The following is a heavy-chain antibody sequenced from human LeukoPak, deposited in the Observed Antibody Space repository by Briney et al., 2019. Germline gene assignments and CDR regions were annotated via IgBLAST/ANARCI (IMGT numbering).Heavy chain of an antibody. CDR2: INHSGST. D-gene: IGHD3-10*01. Sequence: SETLSLTCAVYGGSFSGYYWSWIRQPPGKGLEWIGEINHSGSTNYNPSPKSRVTISVDTSKNQFSLKLSSVTAADTAVYYCAKSNGYGLVDIRGQGTMVTVSS. CDR3: AKSNGYGLVDI. CDR1: GGSFSGYY. J-gene: IGHJ3*02. V-gene: IGHV4-34*01.